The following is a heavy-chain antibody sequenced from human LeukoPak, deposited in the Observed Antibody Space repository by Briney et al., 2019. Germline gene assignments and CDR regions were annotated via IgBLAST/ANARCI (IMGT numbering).Heavy chain of an antibody. CDR2: IYHSGST. CDR1: GGSISSGGYY. Sequence: SETLSLTCNVSGGSISSGGYYWSWIRQPPGKGLEWIGYIYHSGSTYYNPSLKSRVTISVDRSKNQFSLKLSSVTAADTAVYYCAGDNSGYDSFDYYYYMDVWGKGTTVTVSS. J-gene: IGHJ6*03. D-gene: IGHD5-12*01. CDR3: AGDNSGYDSFDYYYYMDV. V-gene: IGHV4-30-2*01.